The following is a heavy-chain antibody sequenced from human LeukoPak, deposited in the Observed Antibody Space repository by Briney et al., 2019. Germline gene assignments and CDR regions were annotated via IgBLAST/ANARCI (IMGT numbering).Heavy chain of an antibody. CDR1: GGSISSYY. J-gene: IGHJ4*02. CDR2: TSYSGST. CDR3: ARWSSSWYSFDY. V-gene: IGHV4-59*01. Sequence: SSETLSLTCTGSGGSISSYYWNWIRQPPGKGLEWIGYTSYSGSTNYNPSLKSRVTISVDTSKNQLSLRLSSVTAADTAVYYCARWSSSWYSFDYWGQGTLVTVSS. D-gene: IGHD6-13*01.